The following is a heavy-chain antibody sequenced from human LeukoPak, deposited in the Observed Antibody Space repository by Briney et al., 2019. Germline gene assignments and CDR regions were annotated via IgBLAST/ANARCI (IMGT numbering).Heavy chain of an antibody. CDR1: GGSFSSYV. Sequence: ASVKVSCKASGGSFSSYVISWVRQAPGQGLEWMGGIIPMFHTANYALKFQGRVTITADESTSTAYMELSSLRSDDTAVYYCARDPDVYYYYYMDVWGKGTTVTVSS. CDR2: IIPMFHTA. V-gene: IGHV1-69*13. J-gene: IGHJ6*03. CDR3: ARDPDVYYYYYMDV.